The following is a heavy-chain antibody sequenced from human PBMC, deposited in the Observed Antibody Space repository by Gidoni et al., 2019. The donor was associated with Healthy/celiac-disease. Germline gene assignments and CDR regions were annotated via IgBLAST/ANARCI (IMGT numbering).Heavy chain of an antibody. CDR3: ARSSANWGIY. D-gene: IGHD7-27*01. V-gene: IGHV4-59*01. Sequence: QVQLQESGPGLVKPSETLSLTCTVPGGSISSYYWSWIRQPPGKGLEWIGYIYYSGSTNYNPSLKSRVTISVDTSKNQFSLKLSSVTAADTAVYYCARSSANWGIYWGQGTLVTVSS. CDR2: IYYSGST. J-gene: IGHJ4*02. CDR1: GGSISSYY.